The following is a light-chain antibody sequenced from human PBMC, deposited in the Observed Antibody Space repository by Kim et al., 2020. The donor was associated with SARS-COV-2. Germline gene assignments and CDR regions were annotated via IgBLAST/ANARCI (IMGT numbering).Light chain of an antibody. CDR1: QSVSSSY. CDR3: QQYGSSPET. CDR2: GAS. Sequence: PGERATLSCRASQSVSSSYLAWYQQKPGQAPRLLIYGASSRATGIPDRFSGSGSGTDFTLTISRLEPEDFAVYYCQQYGSSPETFGQGTKVDIK. V-gene: IGKV3-20*01. J-gene: IGKJ1*01.